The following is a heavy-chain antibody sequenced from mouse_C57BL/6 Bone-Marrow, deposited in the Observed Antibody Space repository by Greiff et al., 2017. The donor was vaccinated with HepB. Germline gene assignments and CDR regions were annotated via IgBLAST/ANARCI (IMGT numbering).Heavy chain of an antibody. V-gene: IGHV5-9-1*02. D-gene: IGHD2-3*01. J-gene: IGHJ1*03. Sequence: VQLKESGEGLVKPGGSLKLSCAASGFTFSSYAMSWVRQTPEKRLEWVAYISSGGDYIYYADTVKGRFTISRDNARNTLYLQMSILKSEDTAMYYCTREKDDGYYRYFDVWGTGTTVTVSS. CDR1: GFTFSSYA. CDR2: ISSGGDYI. CDR3: TREKDDGYYRYFDV.